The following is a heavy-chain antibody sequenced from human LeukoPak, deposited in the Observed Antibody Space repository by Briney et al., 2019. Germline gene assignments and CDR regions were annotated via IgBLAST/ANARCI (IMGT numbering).Heavy chain of an antibody. J-gene: IGHJ6*02. CDR1: GYTFISYG. CDR3: ARDPQLDYYYYYGMDV. D-gene: IGHD3-10*01. CDR2: ISAYNGNI. Sequence: ASVKVSCKASGYTFISYGITWVRQAPGQGLEWLGWISAYNGNIDYAQKLQGRVTLTTDTSTSTAYMEVRSLRSDDTAVYYCARDPQLDYYYYYGMDVWGQGTTVTVSS. V-gene: IGHV1-18*01.